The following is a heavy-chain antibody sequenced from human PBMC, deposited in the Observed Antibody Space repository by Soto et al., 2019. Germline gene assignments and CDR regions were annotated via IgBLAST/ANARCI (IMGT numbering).Heavy chain of an antibody. V-gene: IGHV3-23*01. CDR2: ISGSGGST. J-gene: IGHJ4*02. CDR3: AKAIVVVPAAMPDFDY. Sequence: GGSLRLSCAASGFTFSSYAMSWVRQAPGKGLEWVSDISGSGGSTYYADSVKGRFTISRNNSKNTLYLQMNSLRAEDTAVYYCAKAIVVVPAAMPDFDYWGQGTLVTVSS. D-gene: IGHD2-2*01. CDR1: GFTFSSYA.